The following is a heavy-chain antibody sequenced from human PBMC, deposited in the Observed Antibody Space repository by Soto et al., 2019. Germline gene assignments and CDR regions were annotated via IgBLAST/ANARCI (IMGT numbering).Heavy chain of an antibody. Sequence: EVQLVESGGGLVQPGGSLRLSCTASGFTFSDSWMTWVRQAPGKGLEWVARIKPDESEKKYADSVKGRFSISRDNAKNSMYLQMASLRGEDTAVYYCVRGGSNCASWGQGTLVTVSS. CDR2: IKPDESEK. D-gene: IGHD4-4*01. CDR3: VRGGSNCAS. J-gene: IGHJ5*02. CDR1: GFTFSDSW. V-gene: IGHV3-7*01.